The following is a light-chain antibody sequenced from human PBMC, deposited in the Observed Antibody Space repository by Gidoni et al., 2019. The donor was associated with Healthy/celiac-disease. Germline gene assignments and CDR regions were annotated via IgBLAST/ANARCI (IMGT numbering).Light chain of an antibody. J-gene: IGLJ3*02. CDR2: DVS. CDR1: SSEVGGYNY. CDR3: CSYAGSYTWV. Sequence: QSALTQPRPVSGSPGQSVTISCTGTSSEVGGYNYVPVYQQHPGKAPKLMIDDVSKRPSGVPDRFSGSKSGNTASLTISGLQAEDEADYYCCSYAGSYTWVFGGGTKLTVL. V-gene: IGLV2-11*01.